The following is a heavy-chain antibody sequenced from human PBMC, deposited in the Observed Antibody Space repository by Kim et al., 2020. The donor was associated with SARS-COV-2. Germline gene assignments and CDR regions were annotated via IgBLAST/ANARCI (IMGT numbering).Heavy chain of an antibody. J-gene: IGHJ4*02. Sequence: GESLKISCKGSGYSFTSYWISWVRQMPGKGLEWMGRIDPSDSYTNYSPSFQGHVTISADKSISTAYLQWSSLKASDTAMYYCARHPPQYGSGSYYSPPFDYWGQGTLVTVSS. CDR2: IDPSDSYT. CDR3: ARHPPQYGSGSYYSPPFDY. D-gene: IGHD3-10*01. CDR1: GYSFTSYW. V-gene: IGHV5-10-1*01.